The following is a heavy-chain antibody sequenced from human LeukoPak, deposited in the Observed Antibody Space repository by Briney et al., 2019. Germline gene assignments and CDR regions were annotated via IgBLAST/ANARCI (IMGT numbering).Heavy chain of an antibody. D-gene: IGHD6-13*01. CDR1: GYTFTSYA. CDR3: ARDRGRIAAAGYYYYYYYMDV. V-gene: IGHV7-4-1*02. CDR2: INTNTGNP. J-gene: IGHJ6*03. Sequence: ASVKVSCKASGYTFTSYAMNWVRQAPGQGLEWMGWINTNTGNPTYAQGFTGRFVFSLDTSVSTAYLQISSLKAEDTAVYYCARDRGRIAAAGYYYYYYYMDVWGKGTTVTVSS.